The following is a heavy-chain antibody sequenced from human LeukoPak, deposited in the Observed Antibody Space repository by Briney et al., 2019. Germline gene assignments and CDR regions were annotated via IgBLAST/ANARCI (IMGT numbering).Heavy chain of an antibody. V-gene: IGHV1-69*01. Sequence: SVKVSCKASGGTFSSYAISWVRQAPGQGLEWMGGIIPIFGTANYAQKFQGRVTITADESTSTAYMELSSLRSEDTAVYYCAREYSGYGAPFDYWGQGTLVTVSS. CDR2: IIPIFGTA. D-gene: IGHD5-12*01. CDR3: AREYSGYGAPFDY. J-gene: IGHJ4*02. CDR1: GGTFSSYA.